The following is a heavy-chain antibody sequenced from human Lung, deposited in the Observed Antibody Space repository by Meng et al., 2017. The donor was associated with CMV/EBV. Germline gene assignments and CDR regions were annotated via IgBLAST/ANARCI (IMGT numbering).Heavy chain of an antibody. V-gene: IGHV3-30-3*01. Sequence: SGFPFRRYAIDWVRQAPGKGLEWVAVISYDGSNKYYADSVKGRFTISRDNSKNTLYLQMNSLRAEDTAVYYCARVGSSSSEPHYFDYWGQGTLVTVSS. J-gene: IGHJ4*02. CDR2: ISYDGSNK. D-gene: IGHD6-6*01. CDR3: ARVGSSSSEPHYFDY. CDR1: GFPFRRYA.